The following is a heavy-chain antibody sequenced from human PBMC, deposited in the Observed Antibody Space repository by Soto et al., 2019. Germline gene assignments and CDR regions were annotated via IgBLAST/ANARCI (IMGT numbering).Heavy chain of an antibody. J-gene: IGHJ3*01. CDR2: ISGSGGST. D-gene: IGHD3-3*01. Sequence: EVQLLESGGGLVQPGGSLRLSCAASGFTFSSYAMSWVRQAPGKGLEWVSAISGSGGSTYYADSVKGRFTISRDNSKNTLYLQMNSLRAEDMAVYYCAKALTIFGVVIDRGLWGQGTMVTVSS. CDR1: GFTFSSYA. CDR3: AKALTIFGVVIDRGL. V-gene: IGHV3-23*01.